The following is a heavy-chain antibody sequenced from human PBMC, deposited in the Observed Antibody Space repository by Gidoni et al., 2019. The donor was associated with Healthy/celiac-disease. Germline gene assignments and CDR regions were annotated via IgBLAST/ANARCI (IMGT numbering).Heavy chain of an antibody. CDR1: GGSFSGYY. D-gene: IGHD6-6*01. J-gene: IGHJ6*02. Sequence: QVQLQQWGAGLLKPSETLSLNCAVYGGSFSGYYWSWIRQPPGKGLEWIGEINHSGSTNYNPSRKSRFTISVDTSKNQFSLKLSSVTAADTAVYCCATSPFIAAGRKPTPYDYYYGMDVWGQGTTVTVSS. CDR3: ATSPFIAAGRKPTPYDYYYGMDV. CDR2: INHSGST. V-gene: IGHV4-34*01.